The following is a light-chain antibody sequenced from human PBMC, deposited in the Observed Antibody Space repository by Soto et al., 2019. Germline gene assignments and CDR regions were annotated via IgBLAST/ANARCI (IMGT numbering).Light chain of an antibody. CDR3: CAHTGRSIL. J-gene: IGLJ2*01. CDR1: NSDIGRYNY. V-gene: IGLV2-11*01. Sequence: QSVLTQPPSVSGSPGQSVTISCTGTNSDIGRYNYVSWYQQRPGKAPKLLIYDGTKRPSGVPDRFSGSKSGNTASLTISGLQADDEADYCCCAHTGRSILFGGGTKLTVL. CDR2: DGT.